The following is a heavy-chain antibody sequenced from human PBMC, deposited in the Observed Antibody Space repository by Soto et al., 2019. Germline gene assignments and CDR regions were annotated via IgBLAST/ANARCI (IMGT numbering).Heavy chain of an antibody. D-gene: IGHD3-22*01. CDR1: GFTFGDYA. CDR2: IRSKAYGGTT. CDR3: TRDLHRRYYDSSGAPDY. Sequence: PGGSLRLSCTASGFTFGDYAMSWFRQAPGKGLEWVGFIRSKAYGGTTEYAASVKGRFTISRDDSKSIAYLQMNSLKTEDTAVYYCTRDLHRRYYDSSGAPDYWGQGTLVTVSS. V-gene: IGHV3-49*03. J-gene: IGHJ4*02.